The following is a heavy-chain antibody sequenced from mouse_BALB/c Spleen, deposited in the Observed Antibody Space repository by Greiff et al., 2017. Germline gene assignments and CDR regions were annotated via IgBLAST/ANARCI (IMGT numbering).Heavy chain of an antibody. J-gene: IGHJ1*01. Sequence: QVQLKESGPGLVAPSQSLSITCTVSGFSFTGYGVNWVRQPPGKGLEWLGMIWGDGSTDYNSALKSRLSISKDNSKSQVCLKMNSLQTDDTASYYCARHYYGIDWYFDVWGAGTTVTVSS. CDR2: IWGDGST. V-gene: IGHV2-6-7*01. D-gene: IGHD1-2*01. CDR3: ARHYYGIDWYFDV. CDR1: GFSFTGYG.